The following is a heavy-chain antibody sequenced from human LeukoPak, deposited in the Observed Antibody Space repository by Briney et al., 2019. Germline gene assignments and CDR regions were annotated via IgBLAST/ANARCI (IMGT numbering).Heavy chain of an antibody. CDR1: GGTFSSYA. Sequence: SVKVSCKASGGTFSSYAISWVRQAPGQGLEWMGGIIPTFGTANYAQKFQGRVTITTDESTSTAYMELSSLRSEDTAVYYCARVANEETNWFDPWGQGTLVTVSS. J-gene: IGHJ5*02. D-gene: IGHD1-1*01. CDR3: ARVANEETNWFDP. V-gene: IGHV1-69*05. CDR2: IIPTFGTA.